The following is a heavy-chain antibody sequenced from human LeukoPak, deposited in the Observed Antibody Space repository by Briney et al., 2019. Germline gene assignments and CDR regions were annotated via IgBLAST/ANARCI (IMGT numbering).Heavy chain of an antibody. CDR2: IYYTGRT. V-gene: IGHV4-59*08. CDR3: ARVRYNWNRDFDY. D-gene: IGHD1-20*01. Sequence: SETLSLTCIVSGGPISVDYWNWIRQAPGKGLEWIGYIYYTGRTKYNPSLASRLTISIDTFKSQFSLKLSSVTAADTAVYYCARVRYNWNRDFDYWGQGTLVTVSS. CDR1: GGPISVDY. J-gene: IGHJ4*02.